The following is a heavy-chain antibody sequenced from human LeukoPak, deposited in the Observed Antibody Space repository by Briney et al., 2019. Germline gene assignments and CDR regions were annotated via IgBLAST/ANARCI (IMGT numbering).Heavy chain of an antibody. J-gene: IGHJ6*02. V-gene: IGHV3-49*04. Sequence: SLRLSCTGSGFTFGDHAMSWVRQAPGKGLEWVGSIRSKAYRGTTEYAASVKGRFTISRDDSASIAYLQMNSLKTEDTAVYYCARGPIQLWIHNAMDVWGQGTTVTVSS. CDR3: ARGPIQLWIHNAMDV. D-gene: IGHD1-1*01. CDR1: GFTFGDHA. CDR2: IRSKAYRGTT.